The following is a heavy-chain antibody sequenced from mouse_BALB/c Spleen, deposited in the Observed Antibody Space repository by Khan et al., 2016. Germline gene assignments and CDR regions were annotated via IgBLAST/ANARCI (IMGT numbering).Heavy chain of an antibody. CDR3: ALPITTGDWYFDV. D-gene: IGHD2-4*01. CDR2: INTETGEP. Sequence: QIQLVQSGPELKKPGETVKISCKASGYTFTDYSMHWVKQAPGKGLKWMGWINTETGEPTYADDFKGRFAFSLETSASTAYLQINNLKNEDTATYFCALPITTGDWYFDVWGAGTTVTVSS. CDR1: GYTFTDYS. J-gene: IGHJ1*01. V-gene: IGHV9-2-1*01.